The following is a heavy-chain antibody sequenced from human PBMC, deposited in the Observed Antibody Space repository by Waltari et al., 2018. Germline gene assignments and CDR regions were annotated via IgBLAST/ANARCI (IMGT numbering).Heavy chain of an antibody. CDR1: GDSVVSNY. J-gene: IGHJ5*02. Sequence: QVQLHESGPGLVPPSATLSLACSVSGDSVVSNYWSWIRQSAGKGMEWIGRIYVGGTTNYNPALSGRVSMSVDMSKNQIFLKIMSVTAADTGVYYCARETRHGDWFDPWGQGTLVTVSS. V-gene: IGHV4-4*07. D-gene: IGHD3-16*01. CDR2: IYVGGTT. CDR3: ARETRHGDWFDP.